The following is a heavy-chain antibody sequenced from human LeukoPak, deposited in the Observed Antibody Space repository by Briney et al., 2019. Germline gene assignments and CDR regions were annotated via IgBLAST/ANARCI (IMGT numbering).Heavy chain of an antibody. Sequence: SETLSLTCTVSGGSISSYYWSWIRQPPGRGLEWIGYIYYSGSTNYNPSLKSRVTISVDTSKNQFSLKLSSVTAADTAVYYCARDSVTAKYFDYWGRGSLVTVSS. J-gene: IGHJ4*02. CDR2: IYYSGST. D-gene: IGHD2-21*02. V-gene: IGHV4-59*01. CDR3: ARDSVTAKYFDY. CDR1: GGSISSYY.